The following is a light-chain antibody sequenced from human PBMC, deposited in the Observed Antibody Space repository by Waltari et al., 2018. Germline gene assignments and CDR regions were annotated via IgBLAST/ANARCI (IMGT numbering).Light chain of an antibody. J-gene: IGKJ2*01. CDR2: GAS. V-gene: IGKV3-15*01. CDR1: QSISRN. Sequence: EILMTQSPATLSVSPGERATLSCRASQSISRNLAWYQQKPGQAPRLLIYGASTRAPGIPARFSGSGSGTELTLTISSLQSEDFAVYYCQQYNNWRTFGQGTKLEI. CDR3: QQYNNWRT.